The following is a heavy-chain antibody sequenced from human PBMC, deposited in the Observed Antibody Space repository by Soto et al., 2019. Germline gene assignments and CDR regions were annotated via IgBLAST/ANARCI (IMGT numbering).Heavy chain of an antibody. CDR3: ARHPSDFWFDT. V-gene: IGHV4-39*01. D-gene: IGHD2-21*02. CDR2: IYYSGST. Sequence: QLQLQESGPGLVKPSETLSLTCSVSGGSISSSSYFWGWIRQPPGQGLESIGSIYYSGSTYYNPSHKSRVTVSVDTSKNQFSLKLSSVTAADTAVYYCARHPSDFWFDTWGQGTMVTVSS. J-gene: IGHJ5*02. CDR1: GGSISSSSYF.